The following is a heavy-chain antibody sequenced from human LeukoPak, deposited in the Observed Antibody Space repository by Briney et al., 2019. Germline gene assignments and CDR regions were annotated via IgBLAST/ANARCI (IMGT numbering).Heavy chain of an antibody. CDR1: GFTFSSYW. D-gene: IGHD3-10*01. CDR2: IKQDGSEK. J-gene: IGHJ4*02. CDR3: ARENFGSGSYGDLTYFDY. V-gene: IGHV3-7*04. Sequence: GGSLRLSCAASGFTFSSYWMSWVRQAPGKGLEWVANIKQDGSEKYYVYSVKGRFTISRDNAKNSLYLQMNSLRAEDTAVYYCARENFGSGSYGDLTYFDYWGQGTLVTVSS.